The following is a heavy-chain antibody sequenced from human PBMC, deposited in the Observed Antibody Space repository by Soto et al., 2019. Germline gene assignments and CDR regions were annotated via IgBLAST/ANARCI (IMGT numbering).Heavy chain of an antibody. CDR3: ARANGLRLGELSWGGPNWFDP. D-gene: IGHD3-16*02. J-gene: IGHJ5*02. CDR2: INPTGST. Sequence: QVRLQQWGAGLLKPSETLSLTCAVYGGSFIGYYWSWIRQPPGKGLEWIGEINPTGSTNYNPSLKSRGTILTDTSKNQFSLKLSSVTAADTAMYYCARANGLRLGELSWGGPNWFDPWGQGTLVTVSS. V-gene: IGHV4-34*01. CDR1: GGSFIGYY.